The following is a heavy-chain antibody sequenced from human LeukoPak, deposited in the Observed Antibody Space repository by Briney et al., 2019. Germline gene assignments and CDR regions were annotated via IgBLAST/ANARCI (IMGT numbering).Heavy chain of an antibody. Sequence: GGYLRLSCAASGFTVSSIYMNWVRQAPGQGLEWGSVIYSDGTTYYADSVKGRFTISRDNSKNTLYLQMNSLRAEDTAVYYCAKVPDDFWSGYYRYWGQGTLVTVSS. CDR1: GFTVSSIY. D-gene: IGHD3-3*01. J-gene: IGHJ4*02. CDR3: AKVPDDFWSGYYRY. CDR2: IYSDGTT. V-gene: IGHV3-53*01.